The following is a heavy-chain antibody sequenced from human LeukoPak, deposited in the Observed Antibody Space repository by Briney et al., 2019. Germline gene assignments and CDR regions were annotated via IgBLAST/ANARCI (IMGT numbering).Heavy chain of an antibody. CDR3: ARDFYSSSWGSRYYYYGMDV. Sequence: GGSLRPSCAASGFTFSSYSMNWVRQAPGKGLEWVSYISSSSSTIYYADSVKGRFTISRDNAKNSLYLQMNSLRAEDTAVYYCARDFYSSSWGSRYYYYGMDVWGQGTTVTVSS. D-gene: IGHD6-13*01. J-gene: IGHJ6*02. V-gene: IGHV3-48*01. CDR2: ISSSSSTI. CDR1: GFTFSSYS.